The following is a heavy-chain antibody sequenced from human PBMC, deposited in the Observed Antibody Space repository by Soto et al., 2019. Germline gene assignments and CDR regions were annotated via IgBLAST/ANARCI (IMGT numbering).Heavy chain of an antibody. Sequence: GGSLRLSCAASGFTFSTYTMNWVRQAPGKGLEWVSSISSTSTSMSYAESMKGRFTISRDNANNSLFLQMNSLTAEDTAVYYCAREVRRGWFDPWGQGTLVTVSS. CDR1: GFTFSTYT. CDR2: ISSTSTSM. V-gene: IGHV3-21*01. J-gene: IGHJ5*02. CDR3: AREVRRGWFDP.